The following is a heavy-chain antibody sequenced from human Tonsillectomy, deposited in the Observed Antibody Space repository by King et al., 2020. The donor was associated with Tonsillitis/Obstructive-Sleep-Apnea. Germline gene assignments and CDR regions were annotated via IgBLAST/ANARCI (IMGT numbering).Heavy chain of an antibody. D-gene: IGHD5-24*01. CDR1: GGSISSSSYY. V-gene: IGHV4-39*01. CDR2: IYYSGST. J-gene: IGHJ5*02. CDR3: ARAMTTINWFDP. Sequence: QLQESGPGLVKPSETLSLTCTVSGGSISSSSYYWGWIRQPPGKGLEWIGSIYYSGSTYYNPSLKSRVTLSVDTSKNQFSLKLSSVTAADTAVYYCARAMTTINWFDPWGQGTLVTVSS.